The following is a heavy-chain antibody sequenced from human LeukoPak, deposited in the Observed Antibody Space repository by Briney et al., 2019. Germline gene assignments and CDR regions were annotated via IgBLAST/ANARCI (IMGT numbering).Heavy chain of an antibody. V-gene: IGHV3-11*01. Sequence: GGSLRLSCAASGFTFSDYYMSWIRQAPGKGLEWVSYVSSSGSTIYYADSVKGRFTISRDNAKNSLYLQMNSLRAEDTAVYYCARDQSNYYDSSGYYYWGQGTLVTVSS. J-gene: IGHJ4*02. CDR3: ARDQSNYYDSSGYYY. CDR1: GFTFSDYY. CDR2: VSSSGSTI. D-gene: IGHD3-22*01.